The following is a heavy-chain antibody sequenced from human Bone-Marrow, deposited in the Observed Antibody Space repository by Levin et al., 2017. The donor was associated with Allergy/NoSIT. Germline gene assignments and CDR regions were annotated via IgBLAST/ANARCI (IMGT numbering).Heavy chain of an antibody. CDR3: ARDLGYCSDSDCYPEDWYFDR. CDR2: ISRSSGHI. J-gene: IGHJ2*01. Sequence: GASVKVSCAASAFTFRNYGMNWVRQAPGKGLEWVSFISRSSGHIYYAESVKGRFTVSRDNAKNSLYLQMKSLRAEDTAVYYCARDLGYCSDSDCYPEDWYFDRWGRGTLVTVSS. CDR1: AFTFRNYG. D-gene: IGHD2-15*01. V-gene: IGHV3-21*01.